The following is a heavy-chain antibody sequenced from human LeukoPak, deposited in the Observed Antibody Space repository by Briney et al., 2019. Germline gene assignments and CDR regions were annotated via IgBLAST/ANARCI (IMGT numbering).Heavy chain of an antibody. CDR2: INHSGGT. CDR3: ARESFEEPGTMDH. CDR1: GGSFRGYY. V-gene: IGHV4-34*01. Sequence: SETLSLTCAVYGGSFRGYYWGWIRQPPGMGLEWIGEINHSGGTNYNPSLKSRVTISVDTSKNQFSLRLTSVTAADTALYFCARESFEEPGTMDHWGQGTLVSVSS. D-gene: IGHD4/OR15-4a*01. J-gene: IGHJ4*02.